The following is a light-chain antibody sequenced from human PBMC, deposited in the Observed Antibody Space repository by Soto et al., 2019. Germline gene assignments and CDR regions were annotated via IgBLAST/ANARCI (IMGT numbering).Light chain of an antibody. CDR3: SSYTSISTYV. J-gene: IGLJ1*01. CDR1: GSDIGTFNR. V-gene: IGLV2-18*02. CDR2: DVS. Sequence: QSVLTQPPSVSGSPGQSVAISCTGTGSDIGTFNRVSWYQQSPGTAPKLIIYDVSDRPSGVPDRFSGSKSGNTASLTISGLQAEDEADYYCSSYTSISTYVFGTGTKLT.